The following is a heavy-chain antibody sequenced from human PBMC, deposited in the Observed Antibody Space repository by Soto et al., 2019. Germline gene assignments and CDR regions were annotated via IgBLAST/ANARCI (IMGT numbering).Heavy chain of an antibody. Sequence: PGGSLRLSCAASGFTFSSYAMSWVRQAPGKGLEWVSTISGSGGNAYYADSVKGRFSISRDNSKNTLRLQMNSLRADDTAVYYCAKDGASGSCPPYTYFCIDVWGQGTTVTVSS. CDR3: AKDGASGSCPPYTYFCIDV. J-gene: IGHJ6*02. CDR2: ISGSGGNA. V-gene: IGHV3-23*01. D-gene: IGHD1-26*01. CDR1: GFTFSSYA.